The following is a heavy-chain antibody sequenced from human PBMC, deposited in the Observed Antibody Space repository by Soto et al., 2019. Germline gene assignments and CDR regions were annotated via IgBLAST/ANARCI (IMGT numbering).Heavy chain of an antibody. V-gene: IGHV4-38-2*02. Sequence: SETLSLTCAVSGYSISSGYYWGWIRQPPGKGLEWIGSIYHSGSTYYNPSLKSRVTISVDTSKNQFSLKLSSVPAADTAVYYCARDSYYDILTGYYHFDYWGRGTLVTVSS. CDR3: ARDSYYDILTGYYHFDY. CDR1: GYSISSGYY. J-gene: IGHJ4*02. D-gene: IGHD3-9*01. CDR2: IYHSGST.